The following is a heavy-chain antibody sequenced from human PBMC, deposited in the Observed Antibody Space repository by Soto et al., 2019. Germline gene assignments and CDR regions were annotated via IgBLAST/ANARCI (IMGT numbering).Heavy chain of an antibody. Sequence: SETLSLTCAVYGGSFSGYYWSWIRQPPGKGLEWIGEINHSGSTNYNPSLKSRVTISVDTSKNQFSLKLSSVTAADTAVYYCATQKIVVVPAAKGRNWFDPRGQGSLVTVSS. CDR1: GGSFSGYY. V-gene: IGHV4-34*01. J-gene: IGHJ5*02. D-gene: IGHD2-2*01. CDR2: INHSGST. CDR3: ATQKIVVVPAAKGRNWFDP.